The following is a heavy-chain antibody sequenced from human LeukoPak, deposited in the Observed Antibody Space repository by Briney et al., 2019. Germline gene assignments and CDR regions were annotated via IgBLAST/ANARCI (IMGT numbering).Heavy chain of an antibody. J-gene: IGHJ5*02. Sequence: ASVNVSCKASGYTFTSYYMHWVRQAPGQGLEWMGIINPSGGSTSYAQKFQGRVTMTRDTSTSTVYMELSSLRSEDTAVYHCARVGPTTWFDPWGQGTLVTVSS. CDR1: GYTFTSYY. CDR2: INPSGGST. V-gene: IGHV1-46*01. D-gene: IGHD1-26*01. CDR3: ARVGPTTWFDP.